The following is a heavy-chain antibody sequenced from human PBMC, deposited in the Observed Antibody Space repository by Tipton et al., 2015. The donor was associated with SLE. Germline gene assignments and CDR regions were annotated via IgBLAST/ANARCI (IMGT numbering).Heavy chain of an antibody. CDR2: MNPNTGNT. J-gene: IGHJ4*02. Sequence: QLVQSGAEVKKPGASVKVSCKASGYTFTTYDVNWVRQASGQGLEWMGWMNPNTGNTDFAQKFQGRVTMTRNTSVTTAYMELSGLTSEDTAVYYCARVLTSGWLDYWGQGTLVTVSS. CDR3: ARVLTSGWLDY. D-gene: IGHD6-19*01. V-gene: IGHV1-8*02. CDR1: GYTFTTYD.